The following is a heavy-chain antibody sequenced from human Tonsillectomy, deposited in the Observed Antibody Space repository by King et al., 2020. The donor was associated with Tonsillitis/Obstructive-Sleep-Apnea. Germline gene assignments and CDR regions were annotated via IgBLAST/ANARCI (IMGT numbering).Heavy chain of an antibody. D-gene: IGHD3-10*01. V-gene: IGHV4-59*01. CDR1: GGSISSYY. Sequence: VQLQESGPGLVKPSETLSLTCTVSGGSISSYYWSWIRQPPGKGLEWIGYIYNSGSTNYNPSLKSRVTISVDTSKNKFSLKLSSLTAADTAVYYCARDWYYYGSGNNWFDPWGQGTLVTVSS. CDR3: ARDWYYYGSGNNWFDP. J-gene: IGHJ5*02. CDR2: IYNSGST.